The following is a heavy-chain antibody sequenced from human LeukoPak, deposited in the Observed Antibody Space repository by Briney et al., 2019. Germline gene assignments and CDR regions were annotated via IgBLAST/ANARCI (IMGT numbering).Heavy chain of an antibody. CDR1: GGSFSGYY. CDR2: TDHGGSA. CDR3: ATGDTATTSRYAFEF. J-gene: IGHJ3*01. D-gene: IGHD1-1*01. Sequence: SETLSLTCAVYGGSFSGYYWNWVRQPPGKGLEWIGETDHGGSAKYNPSLKSRATISVDTSKNQFSLSLNSMTAADTAVYYCATGDTATTSRYAFEFWGPGTKVTVSS. V-gene: IGHV4-34*01.